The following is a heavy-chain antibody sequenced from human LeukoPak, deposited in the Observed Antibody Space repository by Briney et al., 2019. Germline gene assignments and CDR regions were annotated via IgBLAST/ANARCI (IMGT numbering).Heavy chain of an antibody. D-gene: IGHD5-24*01. CDR2: IENDGST. CDR3: ARKINFPGAMDV. CDR1: GFTVNSNY. J-gene: IGHJ6*02. V-gene: IGHV3-53*01. Sequence: GGSLRLSCAASGFTVNSNYMTWVRQAPGKGLEWVSVIENDGSTYYADSVKGRFTISRDTFKNTMYLQMNSLRAEDTAVYYCARKINFPGAMDVWGQGTTVTFSS.